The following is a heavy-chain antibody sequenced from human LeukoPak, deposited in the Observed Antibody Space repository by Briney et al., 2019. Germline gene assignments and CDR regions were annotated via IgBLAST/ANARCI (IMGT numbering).Heavy chain of an antibody. D-gene: IGHD2-15*01. V-gene: IGHV3-30-3*01. Sequence: GSLRLSCAASGFTFSSYAMHWVRQAPGKGLEWVAVISYDGSNKYYADSVKGRFTISRDNSKNTLYLQMNSLRAEDTAVYYCARGILPTDIVVVVAARFDYWGQGTLVTVSS. J-gene: IGHJ4*02. CDR1: GFTFSSYA. CDR3: ARGILPTDIVVVVAARFDY. CDR2: ISYDGSNK.